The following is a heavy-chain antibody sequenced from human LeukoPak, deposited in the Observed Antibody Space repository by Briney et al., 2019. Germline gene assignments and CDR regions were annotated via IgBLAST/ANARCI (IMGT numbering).Heavy chain of an antibody. CDR3: AKTKGYSYGYYFDY. D-gene: IGHD5-18*01. J-gene: IGHJ4*02. Sequence: PGRSLRLSCAASGFTFGSFGMHWVRQAPGKGLEWVAVIWYDGGKKLYPDSVRGRFTISRDNSKDTLDLQMNSLRAEDTAVYYCAKTKGYSYGYYFDYWGQGTLVTVSS. V-gene: IGHV3-33*06. CDR1: GFTFGSFG. CDR2: IWYDGGKK.